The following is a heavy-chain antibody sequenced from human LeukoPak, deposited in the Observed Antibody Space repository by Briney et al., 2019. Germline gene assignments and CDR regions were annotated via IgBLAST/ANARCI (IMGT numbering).Heavy chain of an antibody. J-gene: IGHJ6*02. CDR3: ARLISGDPGDV. D-gene: IGHD3-10*01. V-gene: IGHV4-39*01. CDR2: IYYRGNT. Sequence: PSETLSLTCTVSGGPTNDSSYHCRWIRQPPGKGLEWIASIYYRGNTYYNPSLKSRVTISVDTSKNQFSLRLNSVTAADTAVYYCARLISGDPGDVWGQGTTVTVSS. CDR1: GGPTNDSSYH.